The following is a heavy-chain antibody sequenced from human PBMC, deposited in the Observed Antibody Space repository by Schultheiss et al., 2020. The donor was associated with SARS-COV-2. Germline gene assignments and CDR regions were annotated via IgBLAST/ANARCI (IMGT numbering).Heavy chain of an antibody. Sequence: SETLSLTCTVSGGSVSSGSYYWSWIRQPPGKGLEWIGYIYYSGSTNYNPSLKSRVTISVDTSKNQFSLKLSSVTAADTAVYYCARVPSSGWHDAFDIWGQGTMVTVSS. D-gene: IGHD6-19*01. CDR3: ARVPSSGWHDAFDI. CDR2: IYYSGST. J-gene: IGHJ3*02. CDR1: GGSVSSGSYY. V-gene: IGHV4-61*01.